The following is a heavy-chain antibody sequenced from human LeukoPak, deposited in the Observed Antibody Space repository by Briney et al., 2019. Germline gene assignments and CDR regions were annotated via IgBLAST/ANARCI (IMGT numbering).Heavy chain of an antibody. V-gene: IGHV3-30*03. J-gene: IGHJ4*02. CDR2: ISYDGSNK. Sequence: GGSLRLSCAASGFTFSSYGMHWVRQAPGKGLEWVAVISYDGSNKYYADSVKGRFTISRDNSKNTLYLQMNSLRAEDTAVYYCARVQYSSGWYSDYWGQGTLVTVSS. CDR1: GFTFSSYG. D-gene: IGHD6-19*01. CDR3: ARVQYSSGWYSDY.